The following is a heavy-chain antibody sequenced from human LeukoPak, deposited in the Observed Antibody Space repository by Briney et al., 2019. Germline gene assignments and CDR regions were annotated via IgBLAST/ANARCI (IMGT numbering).Heavy chain of an antibody. CDR2: IYSSGST. J-gene: IGHJ4*02. D-gene: IGHD6-19*01. CDR1: GGSIRGYY. V-gene: IGHV4-59*12. Sequence: SETLSLTCNVSGGSIRGYYWSWIRQPPGKGLEWIGYIYSSGSTNYNPSLKSRVTISVDTSKNQFSLKLSSVTAADTAVYYCARVGGGWSIAVAGTLDYWGQGTLVTVSS. CDR3: ARVGGGWSIAVAGTLDY.